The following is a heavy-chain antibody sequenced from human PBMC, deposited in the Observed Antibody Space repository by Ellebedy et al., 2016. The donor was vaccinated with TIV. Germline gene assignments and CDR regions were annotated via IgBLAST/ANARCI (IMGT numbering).Heavy chain of an antibody. D-gene: IGHD3-9*01. CDR1: GYTFTSYG. CDR3: ARRELRYFDWSYYDYGMDV. V-gene: IGHV1-18*01. J-gene: IGHJ6*02. Sequence: ASVKVSCXASGYTFTSYGISWVRQAPGQGLEWMGWISAYNGNTNYAQKLQGRVTMTTDTSTSTAYMELRSLRSDDTAVYYCARRELRYFDWSYYDYGMDVWGQGTTVTVSS. CDR2: ISAYNGNT.